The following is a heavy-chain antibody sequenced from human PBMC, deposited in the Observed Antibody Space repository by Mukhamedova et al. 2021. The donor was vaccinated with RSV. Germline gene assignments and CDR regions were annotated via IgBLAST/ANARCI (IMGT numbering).Heavy chain of an antibody. Sequence: GKGLEWIATIYYSGSTYYNPSLKSRVSISQDTSKNQFSLKLRSVTAADTAVYYCATLTGSHCCWVAPWGQGTLVTVSS. D-gene: IGHD3-9*01. J-gene: IGHJ5*02. CDR3: ATLTGSHCCWVAP. V-gene: IGHV4-39*07. CDR2: IYYSGST.